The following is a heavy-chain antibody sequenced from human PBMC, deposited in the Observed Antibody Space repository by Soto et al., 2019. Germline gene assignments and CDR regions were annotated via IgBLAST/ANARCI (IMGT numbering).Heavy chain of an antibody. CDR2: INAGNGNT. D-gene: IGHD3-3*01. CDR1: GYTFTSYA. J-gene: IGHJ4*02. V-gene: IGHV1-3*01. Sequence: QVQLVQSGAEVKKPGASVKVSCKASGYTFTSYAMHWVRQAPGQRLEWMGWINAGNGNTKYSQKFQGRVTITRDTSASTAYMELSSLRSEETAVYYCARDREACFWSGSNPFDYWGQGTLVTVSS. CDR3: ARDREACFWSGSNPFDY.